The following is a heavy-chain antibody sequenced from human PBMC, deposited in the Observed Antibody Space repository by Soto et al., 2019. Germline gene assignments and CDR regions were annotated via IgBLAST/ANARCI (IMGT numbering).Heavy chain of an antibody. V-gene: IGHV5-10-1*01. J-gene: IGHJ4*02. CDR3: ARHGAYTFSENFDF. CDR1: GYNFGGYW. CDR2: IDPTDSSS. Sequence: PGESLKISCKGSGYNFGGYWISWARQTPGKGLEWMGRIDPTDSSSNYNPSFEGHVTVSAEKSISTAYLEWSSLKTSDTAIYYCARHGAYTFSENFDFWGQGTLVTVSS. D-gene: IGHD3-10*01.